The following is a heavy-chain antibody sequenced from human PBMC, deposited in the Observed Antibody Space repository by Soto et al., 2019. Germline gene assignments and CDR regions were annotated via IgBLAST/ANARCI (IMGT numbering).Heavy chain of an antibody. V-gene: IGHV3-48*01. Sequence: EVQLVESGGGLVQPGGSLRLSCAASGFTFSSYSMNWVRQAPGKGLEWVSYISSSSSTIYYADSVKGRFTISRDNAKNSLYLQMNSLRAEDTAVYYCARDFRLGWFDHWGQGTLVTVSS. D-gene: IGHD4-17*01. J-gene: IGHJ5*02. CDR3: ARDFRLGWFDH. CDR2: ISSSSSTI. CDR1: GFTFSSYS.